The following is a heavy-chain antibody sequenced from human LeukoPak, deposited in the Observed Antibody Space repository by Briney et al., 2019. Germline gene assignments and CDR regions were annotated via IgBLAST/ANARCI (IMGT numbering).Heavy chain of an antibody. J-gene: IGHJ4*02. CDR2: INHSGST. CDR1: GGSLSGYY. V-gene: IGHV4-34*01. Sequence: PSGTLSLTCAVYGGSLSGYYWSWIRQPPGKGLEWIGEINHSGSTNYNPSLKSRVTISVDTSKNQFSLKLSSVTAADTAVYYCARGAVTTRHADYWGQGTLVTVSS. CDR3: ARGAVTTRHADY. D-gene: IGHD4-17*01.